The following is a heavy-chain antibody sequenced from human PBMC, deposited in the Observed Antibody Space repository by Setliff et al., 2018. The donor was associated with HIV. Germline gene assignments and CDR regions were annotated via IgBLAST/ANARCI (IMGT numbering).Heavy chain of an antibody. CDR1: GGSILSSGGYF. CDR3: AYSTGWYYFDY. Sequence: KTSETLSLTCSVSGGSILSSGGYFWGWIRQPPGKGLEWVGYVYYGGVTNYNPSLKSRLTISVDTSKNQFSLALSSVTAADTAVYYCAYSTGWYYFDYWGHGTLVTVSS. J-gene: IGHJ4*01. CDR2: VYYGGVT. D-gene: IGHD6-19*01. V-gene: IGHV4-61*08.